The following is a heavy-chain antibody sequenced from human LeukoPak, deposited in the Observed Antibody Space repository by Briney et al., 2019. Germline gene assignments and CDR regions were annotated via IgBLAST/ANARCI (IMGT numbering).Heavy chain of an antibody. J-gene: IGHJ4*02. V-gene: IGHV4-59*08. D-gene: IGHD4-17*01. CDR2: IYYSGST. Sequence: SETLSLTCTVSGGSISSYYWSWIRQPPGKGLEWIGYIYYSGSTNYNPSLKSRVTISVDTSKNQFSLKLSSVTAADTAVYYCARLYGDYDYWGQGTLVTVSS. CDR1: GGSISSYY. CDR3: ARLYGDYDY.